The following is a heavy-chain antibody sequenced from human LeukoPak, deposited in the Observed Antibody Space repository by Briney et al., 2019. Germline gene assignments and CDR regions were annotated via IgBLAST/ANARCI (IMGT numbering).Heavy chain of an antibody. V-gene: IGHV1-2*06. CDR1: GYTFTAYY. CDR2: INPNSGAT. J-gene: IGHJ3*01. CDR3: ARESSSADAYDF. D-gene: IGHD6-6*01. Sequence: ASVKVSCKASGYTFTAYYIHWVRQAPGQGLEWMGRINPNSGATNYAPKFQGRVTMPRDTSINTAYMELSRLRSDDTAFYYCARESSSADAYDFWGHGTMVTVSS.